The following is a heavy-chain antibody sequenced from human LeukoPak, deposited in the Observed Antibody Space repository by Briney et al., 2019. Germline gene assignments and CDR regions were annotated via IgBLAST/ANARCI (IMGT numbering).Heavy chain of an antibody. CDR1: GGSISSGGYY. V-gene: IGHV4-31*03. CDR3: ARAWLGGGWYVIPDAFDI. CDR2: IYYSGST. D-gene: IGHD6-19*01. J-gene: IGHJ3*02. Sequence: PSETLSLTCTVSGGSISSGGYYWSWIRQHPGKGLEWIGYIYYSGSTYCNPSLKSRVTISVDRSKNQFSLKLSSVTAADTAVYYCARAWLGGGWYVIPDAFDIWGQGTMVTVSS.